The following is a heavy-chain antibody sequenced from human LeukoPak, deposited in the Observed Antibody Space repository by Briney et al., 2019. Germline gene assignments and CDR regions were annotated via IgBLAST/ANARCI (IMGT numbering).Heavy chain of an antibody. D-gene: IGHD1-1*01. CDR2: INAGNGNT. J-gene: IGHJ3*02. V-gene: IGHV1-3*01. CDR1: GYIFTSYA. CDR3: ARADWREAFDI. Sequence: ASVKVSCKASGYIFTSYALHWVRQAPGQRLEWMGWINAGNGNTKYSQKFQGRVTITRDTSASTAYMELSSLRSEDTAVYYCARADWREAFDIWGQGTMVTVSS.